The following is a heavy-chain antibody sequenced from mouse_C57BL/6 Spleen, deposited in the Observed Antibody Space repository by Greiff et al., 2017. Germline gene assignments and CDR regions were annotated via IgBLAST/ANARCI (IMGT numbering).Heavy chain of an antibody. J-gene: IGHJ4*01. CDR2: ISSGSSTI. CDR1: GFTFSDYG. D-gene: IGHD4-1*01. Sequence: DVQLVESGGGLVKPGGSLKLSCAASGFTFSDYGMHWVRQAPEKGLEWVAYISSGSSTIYYADTVKGRFTISRDNAKNTLFLQMTSLRSEDTAMYYCARNWDYYAMDYWGQGTSVTVSS. V-gene: IGHV5-17*01. CDR3: ARNWDYYAMDY.